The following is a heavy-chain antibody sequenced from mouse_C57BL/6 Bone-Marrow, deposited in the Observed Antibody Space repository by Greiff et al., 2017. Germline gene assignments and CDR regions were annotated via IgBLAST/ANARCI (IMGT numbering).Heavy chain of an antibody. CDR1: GYTFTSYW. J-gene: IGHJ3*01. Sequence: QVQLQQPGAELVKPGASVKLSCKASGYTFTSYWMQWVKQRPGQGLEWIGEIDPSDSYTNYNQKFKGKATLTVDTSSSTAYMQLSSLTSEDSAVYYCARDYYSQFAYRGQGTLVTVSA. D-gene: IGHD2-12*01. CDR3: ARDYYSQFAY. V-gene: IGHV1-50*01. CDR2: IDPSDSYT.